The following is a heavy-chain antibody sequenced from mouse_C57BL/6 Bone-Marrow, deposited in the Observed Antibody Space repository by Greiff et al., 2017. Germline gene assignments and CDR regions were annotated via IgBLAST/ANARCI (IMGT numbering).Heavy chain of an antibody. CDR2: IHPNSGST. D-gene: IGHD4-1*01. V-gene: IGHV1-64*01. Sequence: VQLQQPGAELVKPGASVKLSCKASGYTFTSYWMHWVKQRPGQGLEWIGMIHPNSGSTNYNEKFKSKATLPVDKSSSTAYMQLSSLTSEDSAVYYCSTGTDWFAYWGQGTLVTVSA. CDR1: GYTFTSYW. CDR3: STGTDWFAY. J-gene: IGHJ3*01.